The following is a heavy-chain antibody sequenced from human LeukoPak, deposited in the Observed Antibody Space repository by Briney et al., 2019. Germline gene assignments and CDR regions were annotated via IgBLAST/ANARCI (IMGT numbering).Heavy chain of an antibody. Sequence: PGRSLRLSCAASGFTFSSYGMHWVRQAPGKGLEWVAVIWYDGSNKYYADFVKGRFTISRDNSKNTLYLQMNSLRAEDTAVYYCARGHDFWSGYFDYWGQGTLVTVSS. J-gene: IGHJ4*02. V-gene: IGHV3-33*01. CDR1: GFTFSSYG. D-gene: IGHD3-3*01. CDR2: IWYDGSNK. CDR3: ARGHDFWSGYFDY.